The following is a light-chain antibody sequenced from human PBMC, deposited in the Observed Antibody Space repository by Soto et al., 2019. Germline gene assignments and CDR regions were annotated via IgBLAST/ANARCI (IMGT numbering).Light chain of an antibody. CDR1: SSDVGGYNY. CDR3: LSYTITSILV. J-gene: IGLJ3*02. Sequence: QSALTQPRSVPGSPGQSVTISCTGTSSDVGGYNYVSWYQQHPGKAPKLMIYDVSKRPSGVPDRFSGSKSGNTASLTISGLQTEDEADYYCLSYTITSILVFGGGTQLTVL. CDR2: DVS. V-gene: IGLV2-11*01.